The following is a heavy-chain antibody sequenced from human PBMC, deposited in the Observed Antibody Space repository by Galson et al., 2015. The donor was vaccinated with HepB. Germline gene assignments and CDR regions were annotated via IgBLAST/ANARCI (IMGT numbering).Heavy chain of an antibody. J-gene: IGHJ6*02. CDR2: IIPIFGTA. CDR1: GGTFSSYA. Sequence: SVKVSCKASGGTFSSYAISWVRQAPGQGLEWMGGIIPIFGTANYAQKFQGRVTITADESTSTAYMELSSLRSEDTAVYYCAVSVVPAAAQEGYYYYGMDVWGQGTTVTVSS. V-gene: IGHV1-69*13. D-gene: IGHD2-2*01. CDR3: AVSVVPAAAQEGYYYYGMDV.